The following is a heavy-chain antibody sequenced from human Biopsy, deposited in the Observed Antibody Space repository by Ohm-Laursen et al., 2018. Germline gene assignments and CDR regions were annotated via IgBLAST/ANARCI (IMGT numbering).Heavy chain of an antibody. V-gene: IGHV4-59*01. D-gene: IGHD7-27*01. Sequence: SETLSLTCTVSGGSIKSCYWNWIRQSPGKGLEWIGFIYYTGHTNYNPSLKSRATISVDTSKNQFSLKVISVTAADTAVYYCARLTGDPSYWGQGILVTVSS. CDR1: GGSIKSCY. CDR2: IYYTGHT. CDR3: ARLTGDPSY. J-gene: IGHJ4*02.